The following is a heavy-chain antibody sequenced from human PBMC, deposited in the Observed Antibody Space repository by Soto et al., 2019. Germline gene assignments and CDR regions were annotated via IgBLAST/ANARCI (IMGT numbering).Heavy chain of an antibody. CDR3: ARLTGYSRLSHVGYYFDY. CDR2: IHSGGTT. J-gene: IGHJ4*02. V-gene: IGHV3-66*04. D-gene: IGHD5-12*01. Sequence: EVQLVESGGGLVQPGGSLRLSCGASGFTVTSNFMSWVRQAPGKGLEWVSLIHSGGTTDYADSVKGRFTISRDNSKNTLYLQLSGLRAEDTAVYYCARLTGYSRLSHVGYYFDYWRKGNLVTVSS. CDR1: GFTVTSNF.